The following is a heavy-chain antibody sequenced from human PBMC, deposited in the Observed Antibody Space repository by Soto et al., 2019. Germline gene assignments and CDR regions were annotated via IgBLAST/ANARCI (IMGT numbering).Heavy chain of an antibody. D-gene: IGHD3-22*01. CDR2: ISYDGSNK. CDR3: ARDRDSSGYLSY. J-gene: IGHJ4*02. Sequence: GGSLRLSCAASGFTFSSYAMHWVRQAPGKGLEGVAVISYDGSNKYYADSVKGRFTISRDNSKNTLYLQMNSLRAEDTAVYYCARDRDSSGYLSYWGQGTLVTVSS. CDR1: GFTFSSYA. V-gene: IGHV3-30-3*01.